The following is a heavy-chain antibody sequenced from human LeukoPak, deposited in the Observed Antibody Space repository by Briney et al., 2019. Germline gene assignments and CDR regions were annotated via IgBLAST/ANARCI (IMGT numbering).Heavy chain of an antibody. CDR3: ARDLGGSTVTTYYYCYGMDV. J-gene: IGHJ6*02. Sequence: GGSLRLSCAASGFTFSSYGMHWVRQAPGKGLEWVAVIWYDGSNKYYADSVKGRFTISRDNSKNTLYLQMNSLRAEDTAVYYCARDLGGSTVTTYYYCYGMDVWGQGTTVTVSS. CDR2: IWYDGSNK. CDR1: GFTFSSYG. D-gene: IGHD4-17*01. V-gene: IGHV3-33*01.